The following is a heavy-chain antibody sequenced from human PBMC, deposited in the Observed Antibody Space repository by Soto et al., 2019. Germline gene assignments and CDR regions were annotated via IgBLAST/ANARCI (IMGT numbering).Heavy chain of an antibody. CDR3: GRDAVGATRLGCFDP. D-gene: IGHD1-26*01. V-gene: IGHV1-2*02. J-gene: IGHJ5*02. Sequence: GASVKVSCKTSGYTFIGYYMHWVRQAPGQGLEWMGWMNPRSGDTNYAQKFQGRVTMTRDASFTTAYMELRRLRSDDTAVYFCGRDAVGATRLGCFDPWGQGTLVTVSS. CDR2: MNPRSGDT. CDR1: GYTFIGYY.